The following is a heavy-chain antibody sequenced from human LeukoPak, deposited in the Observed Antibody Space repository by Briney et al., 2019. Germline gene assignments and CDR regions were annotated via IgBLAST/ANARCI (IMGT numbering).Heavy chain of an antibody. CDR2: INPSNGDT. J-gene: IGHJ4*02. D-gene: IGHD2-8*02. V-gene: IGHV1-46*01. CDR1: GGTFSSYA. Sequence: GASVKVSCKASGGTFSSYAISWVRQAPGQGLEWMGIINPSNGDTVYAPKFQGRFTVTRDTSTSTVHMELSSLRSQDTAVYYCAREQSGGYFDYWGQGTLVTVST. CDR3: AREQSGGYFDY.